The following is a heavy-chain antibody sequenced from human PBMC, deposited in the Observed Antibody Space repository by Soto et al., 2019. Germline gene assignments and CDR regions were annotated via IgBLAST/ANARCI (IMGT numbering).Heavy chain of an antibody. D-gene: IGHD3-10*01. J-gene: IGHJ4*02. Sequence: GGSLRLSCAASGFTFSDYYMSWIRQAPGKGLEWVSYISSSSGYTNYADSVKGRFTISRDNGKNSLYLQMKSLRAEDTAVYYCARDRGTMVRGAIGYWGQGTLVTVSS. CDR3: ARDRGTMVRGAIGY. V-gene: IGHV3-11*06. CDR1: GFTFSDYY. CDR2: ISSSSGYT.